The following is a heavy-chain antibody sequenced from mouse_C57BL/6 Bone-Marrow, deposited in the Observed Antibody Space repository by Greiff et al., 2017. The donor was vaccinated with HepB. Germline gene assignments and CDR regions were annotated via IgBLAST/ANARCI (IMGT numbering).Heavy chain of an antibody. CDR1: GYAFSSSW. CDR3: ARRISYYGRYYAMDY. CDR2: IYPGDGDT. Sequence: VQLQQSGPELVKPGASVKISCKASGYAFSSSWMNWVKQRPGKGLEWIGRIYPGDGDTNYNGKFKGKATLTADKSSSTAYMQLSSLTSEDSAVYFCARRISYYGRYYAMDYWGQGTSVTVSS. D-gene: IGHD1-1*01. J-gene: IGHJ4*01. V-gene: IGHV1-82*01.